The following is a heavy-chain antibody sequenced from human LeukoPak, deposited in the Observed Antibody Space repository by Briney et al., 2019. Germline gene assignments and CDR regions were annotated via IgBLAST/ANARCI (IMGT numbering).Heavy chain of an antibody. V-gene: IGHV1-24*01. Sequence: ASVKVSCKVSGYTLTELSMHWVRQAPGKGLEWMGGFDPEDGETIYAQKFQGRVTMTEDTSTDTAYMELSSLGSEDTAVYYCATAEPVGSLQFDYWGQGTLVTVSS. CDR1: GYTLTELS. CDR2: FDPEDGET. D-gene: IGHD1-26*01. J-gene: IGHJ4*02. CDR3: ATAEPVGSLQFDY.